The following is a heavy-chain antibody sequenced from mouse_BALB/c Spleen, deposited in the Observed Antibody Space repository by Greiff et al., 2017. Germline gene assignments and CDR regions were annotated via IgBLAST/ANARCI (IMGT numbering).Heavy chain of an antibody. CDR1: GYTFTSYV. CDR2: INPYNDGT. J-gene: IGHJ3*01. Sequence: EVKLMESGPELVKPGASVKMSCKASGYTFTSYVMHWVKQKPGQGLEWIGYINPYNDGTKYNEKFKGKATLTSHKSSSTAYMELSSLTSEDSAVYYCATAAWFAYWGQGTLVTVSA. V-gene: IGHV1-14*01. CDR3: ATAAWFAY.